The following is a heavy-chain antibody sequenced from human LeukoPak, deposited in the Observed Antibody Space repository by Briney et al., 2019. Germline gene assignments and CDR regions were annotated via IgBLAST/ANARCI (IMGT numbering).Heavy chain of an antibody. CDR2: MNPNSGGT. J-gene: IGHJ4*02. D-gene: IGHD3-10*01. CDR1: GYTFTGYY. V-gene: IGHV1-2*04. CDR3: ARNYYGSGSYRDFDY. Sequence: ASVKVSCKASGYTFTGYYMHWVRQAPGQGLEWMGWMNPNSGGTNYAQKFQGWVPMTRDTSISTAYMELSRLRSDDTAVYYCARNYYGSGSYRDFDYWGQGTPVTVSS.